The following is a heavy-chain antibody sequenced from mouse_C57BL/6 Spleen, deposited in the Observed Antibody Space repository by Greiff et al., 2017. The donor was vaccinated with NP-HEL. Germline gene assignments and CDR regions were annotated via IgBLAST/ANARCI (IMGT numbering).Heavy chain of an antibody. J-gene: IGHJ4*01. CDR1: GYTFTSYW. D-gene: IGHD2-4*01. CDR2: INPSNGGT. CDR3: ARWEYYDYDPYAMDY. V-gene: IGHV1-53*01. Sequence: QVQLKQPGTELVKPGASVKLSCKASGYTFTSYWMHWVKQRPGQGLEWIGNINPSNGGTNYNEKFKSKATLTVDKSSSTAYMQLSSLTSEDSAVYYCARWEYYDYDPYAMDYWGQGTSVTVSS.